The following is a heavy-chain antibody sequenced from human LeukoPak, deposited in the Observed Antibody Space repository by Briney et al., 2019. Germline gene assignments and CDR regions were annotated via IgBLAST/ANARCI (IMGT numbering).Heavy chain of an antibody. CDR1: GFTFSSYA. CDR3: VKPDYGDYYFDY. D-gene: IGHD4-17*01. Sequence: GGALRLSCSASGFTFSSYAMHWVRQAPGEGLGYVSAINSERGRTYYADSVKGRFTISRDNSKNPLYPQMSSLRAEDTAVYYCVKPDYGDYYFDYWRQGTLVTVSS. V-gene: IGHV3-64D*06. J-gene: IGHJ4*02. CDR2: INSERGRT.